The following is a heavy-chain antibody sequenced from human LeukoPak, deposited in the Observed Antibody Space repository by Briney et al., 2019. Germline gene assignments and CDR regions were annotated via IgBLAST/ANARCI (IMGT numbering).Heavy chain of an antibody. Sequence: ASVKVSCKASGYTFTSYGISWVRQAPGQGLEWMGWISAYNGNTNYAQKLQGRVTMTTDTSTSTAYMELRSLRSDDTAAYYCAREVTGVAAAGKYYYYYYMDVWGKGTTVTVSS. CDR1: GYTFTSYG. CDR3: AREVTGVAAAGKYYYYYYMDV. CDR2: ISAYNGNT. J-gene: IGHJ6*03. D-gene: IGHD6-13*01. V-gene: IGHV1-18*01.